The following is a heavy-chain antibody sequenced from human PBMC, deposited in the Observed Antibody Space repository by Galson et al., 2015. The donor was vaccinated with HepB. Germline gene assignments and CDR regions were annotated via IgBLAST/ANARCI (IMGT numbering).Heavy chain of an antibody. J-gene: IGHJ4*02. V-gene: IGHV4/OR15-8*01. Sequence: ETLSLTCAVSGASIRTLDWWSWVRQSPGTRLEWIGQISHSGDANYNPSFKSRVTMSVDTSKNQFSLKLTSVTAADTATYYCARDWIRDGASYYFDYWGQGTLVTVSS. CDR1: GASIRTLDW. CDR2: ISHSGDA. CDR3: ARDWIRDGASYYFDY. D-gene: IGHD5-24*01.